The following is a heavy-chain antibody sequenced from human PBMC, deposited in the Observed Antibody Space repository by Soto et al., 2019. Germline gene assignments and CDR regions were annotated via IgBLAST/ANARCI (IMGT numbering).Heavy chain of an antibody. V-gene: IGHV3-30-3*01. CDR1: GFTFSAYA. D-gene: IGHD3-9*01. CDR2: ISYDGRET. J-gene: IGHJ4*02. CDR3: ATDPVAVTGSFIDS. Sequence: GGSLRLSCAASGFTFSAYAFHWVRQAPGKGLEWVSVISYDGRETHYADSVEGRFIISRDSSKKTAYLQMNSLRGDDAAVYFCATDPVAVTGSFIDSWGQGTLVTVSS.